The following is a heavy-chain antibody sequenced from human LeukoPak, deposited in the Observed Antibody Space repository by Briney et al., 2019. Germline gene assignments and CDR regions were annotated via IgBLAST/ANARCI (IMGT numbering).Heavy chain of an antibody. CDR3: ASGYSGYDIHFFDY. Sequence: PGGSLRLSCAASGFTVSSNYMSWVRQAPGKGLEWVSVIYSGGSTYYADSVKGRFTISRDNSKNTLYLQMTSLRDEDTAVYYCASGYSGYDIHFFDYWGQGTLVTVSS. J-gene: IGHJ4*02. V-gene: IGHV3-53*01. D-gene: IGHD5-12*01. CDR1: GFTVSSNY. CDR2: IYSGGST.